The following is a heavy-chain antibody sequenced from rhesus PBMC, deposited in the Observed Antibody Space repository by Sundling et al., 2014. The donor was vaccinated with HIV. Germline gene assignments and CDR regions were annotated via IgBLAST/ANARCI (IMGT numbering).Heavy chain of an antibody. Sequence: QVQLQESGPGLVKPSETLSLTCAVSGGSISDSYFWSWIRQPPGKGLEWIGYIYGSGGSTYYNPSLKSRVTLSVDTSKDQLSLRLSSVTAADTAVYYCARERGSRVDFWGQGVLVTVSS. CDR2: IYGSGGST. J-gene: IGHJ4*01. CDR3: ARERGSRVDF. CDR1: GGSISDSYF. V-gene: IGHV4-106*01. D-gene: IGHD5-42*01.